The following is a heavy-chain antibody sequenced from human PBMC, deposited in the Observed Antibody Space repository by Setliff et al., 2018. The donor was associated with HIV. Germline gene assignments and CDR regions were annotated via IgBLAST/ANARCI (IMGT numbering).Heavy chain of an antibody. Sequence: GASVKVSCKASGGTFSSYAISWVRQAPGQGLEWMGWISTYSDERSYAQNLQGRVTMTTDTSTSTAYMELRSLRFDDTAVYYCARDVEHMMDVWGQGTTVTVSS. CDR3: ARDVEHMMDV. J-gene: IGHJ6*02. V-gene: IGHV1-18*01. CDR2: ISTYSDER. CDR1: GGTFSSYA.